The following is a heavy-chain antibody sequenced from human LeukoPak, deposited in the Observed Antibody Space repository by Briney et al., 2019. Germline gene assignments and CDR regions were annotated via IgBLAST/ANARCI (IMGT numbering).Heavy chain of an antibody. Sequence: PSETLSLTCTVSGGSISSYYWSWIRQPPGKGLEWIGYIYYSGSTNYNPSLKSRVTISVDTSKNQFSLKLSSVTAADTAMYYCARQAVAGTRIDYWGQGTLVTVSS. CDR2: IYYSGST. V-gene: IGHV4-59*08. CDR3: ARQAVAGTRIDY. CDR1: GGSISSYY. J-gene: IGHJ4*02. D-gene: IGHD6-19*01.